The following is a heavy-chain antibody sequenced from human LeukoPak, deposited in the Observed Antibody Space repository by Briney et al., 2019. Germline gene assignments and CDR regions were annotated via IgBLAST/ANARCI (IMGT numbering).Heavy chain of an antibody. CDR2: ISPYNGDT. D-gene: IGHD1-1*01. Sequence: GASVKVSCKTSHYTFTNYGISWVRQAPGQGLEWLGWISPYNGDTRYAQKLQGRFSMTTDTSTSTAYIELRSLRSDDTALYYCARLILGVTSTGFDYWGQGTLVAVSS. V-gene: IGHV1-18*01. J-gene: IGHJ4*02. CDR3: ARLILGVTSTGFDY. CDR1: HYTFTNYG.